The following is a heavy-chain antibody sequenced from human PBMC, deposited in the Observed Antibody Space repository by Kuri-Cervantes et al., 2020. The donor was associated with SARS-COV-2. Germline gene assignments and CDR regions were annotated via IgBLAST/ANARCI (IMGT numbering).Heavy chain of an antibody. CDR3: ARVEVGAHVGAFDI. Sequence: ASVKVSCKASGYTFTSYDINWVRQATGQGLEWMGWMNPNSGNTGYAQKFQGRVTITRNTSISTAYMELSSLRSEDTAVYYCARVEVGAHVGAFDIWGQGTMVTVSS. CDR2: MNPNSGNT. CDR1: GYTFTSYD. J-gene: IGHJ3*02. V-gene: IGHV1-8*03. D-gene: IGHD1-26*01.